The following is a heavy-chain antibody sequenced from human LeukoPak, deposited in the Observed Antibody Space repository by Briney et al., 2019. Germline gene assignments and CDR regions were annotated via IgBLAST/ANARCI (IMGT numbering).Heavy chain of an antibody. CDR1: GFTFSDSV. Sequence: PGGSLRLSCAASGFTFSDSVMSWVRQAPGKGLEWVSYIGSSGSTIDYADSVKGRSTISRDNAKNSLYLQMSSLRAEDTAVYYCARRRDFFDYWGQGTLVTVSS. CDR2: IGSSGSTI. CDR3: ARRRDFFDY. V-gene: IGHV3-11*01. J-gene: IGHJ4*02.